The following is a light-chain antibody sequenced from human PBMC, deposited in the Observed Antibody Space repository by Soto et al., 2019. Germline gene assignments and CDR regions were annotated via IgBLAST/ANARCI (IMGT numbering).Light chain of an antibody. CDR1: TGAVTSGHY. Sequence: QAVVTQEPSLTVSPGGTVTLTCASSTGAVTSGHYPYWFQQKPGHAPRTLIYDTNNKHSWTPARFSGSLLGGKAALTLSGAQPEDEADYYCTLSSNTARIFGGGTKLTVL. CDR2: DTN. V-gene: IGLV7-46*01. CDR3: TLSSNTARI. J-gene: IGLJ2*01.